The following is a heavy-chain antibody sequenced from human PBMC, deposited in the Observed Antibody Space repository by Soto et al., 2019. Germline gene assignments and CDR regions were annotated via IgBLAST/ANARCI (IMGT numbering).Heavy chain of an antibody. J-gene: IGHJ6*01. CDR1: GYTFTSYG. V-gene: IGHV1-18*01. Sequence: GASVKVSCKASGYTFTSYGISWVRQAPGQGLEWMGWISAYNGNTNYAQKLQGRVTMTTDTSTSTAYMELRSLRSDDTAVYYCARGLLGGYHNYYYYYGMDVWGQGTTVTVSS. CDR2: ISAYNGNT. CDR3: ARGLLGGYHNYYYYYGMDV. D-gene: IGHD3-16*01.